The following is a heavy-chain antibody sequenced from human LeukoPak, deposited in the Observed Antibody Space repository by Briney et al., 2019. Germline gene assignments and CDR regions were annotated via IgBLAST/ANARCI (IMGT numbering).Heavy chain of an antibody. V-gene: IGHV1-2*02. CDR2: INPNSGGT. D-gene: IGHD2-15*01. J-gene: IGHJ6*02. CDR3: ATCYDLYYYYYYGMDV. Sequence: ASVKVSCKASGYTFTGYYMHWLRQAPGQGLEGMGWINPNSGGTNYAQKFQGRVTMTRETSMSTAYMELSRLRSDDTAVYYCATCYDLYYYYYYGMDVWGQGTTVTVSS. CDR1: GYTFTGYY.